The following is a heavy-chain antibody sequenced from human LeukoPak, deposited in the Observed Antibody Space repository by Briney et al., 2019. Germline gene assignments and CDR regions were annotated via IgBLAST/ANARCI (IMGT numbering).Heavy chain of an antibody. Sequence: AGSLRLSCAASGFTVSSNYMNWVRQAPGKGLEWVSIIYSGGSTNYADSVKGRFTISRDTSKNTLYLQMNSLRAEDTAVYYCARLSANSSAYFFDYWGQGTLVTVSS. J-gene: IGHJ4*02. D-gene: IGHD3-22*01. CDR3: ARLSANSSAYFFDY. CDR2: IYSGGST. CDR1: GFTVSSNY. V-gene: IGHV3-66*04.